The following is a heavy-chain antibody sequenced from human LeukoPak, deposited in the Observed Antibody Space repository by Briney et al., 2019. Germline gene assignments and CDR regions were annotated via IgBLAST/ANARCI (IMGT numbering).Heavy chain of an antibody. D-gene: IGHD3-22*01. V-gene: IGHV3-7*01. Sequence: GGSLRLSCAASGCTFSSYWMSWVRQAPGKGLEWVANIKQDGSEKYYVDSVKGRFTISRDNAKNSLYLQMNSLRAEDTAVYYCATEELDYDSSGYYNWFDPWGQGTLVTVSS. CDR1: GCTFSSYW. CDR2: IKQDGSEK. CDR3: ATEELDYDSSGYYNWFDP. J-gene: IGHJ5*02.